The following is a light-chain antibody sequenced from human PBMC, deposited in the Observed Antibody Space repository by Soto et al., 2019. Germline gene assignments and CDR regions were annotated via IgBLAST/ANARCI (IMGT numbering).Light chain of an antibody. V-gene: IGLV2-14*01. J-gene: IGLJ1*01. Sequence: QSALAQPASVSGSPGQSITITCTGTSSDVGGYNYVSWYQQHPGKAPKLMIYDVSNRPSGVSNRFSGSKSGNTASLTISGLQAEDEADYYCTSYTSSSTYAFGTRSTVTLL. CDR1: SSDVGGYNY. CDR3: TSYTSSSTYA. CDR2: DVS.